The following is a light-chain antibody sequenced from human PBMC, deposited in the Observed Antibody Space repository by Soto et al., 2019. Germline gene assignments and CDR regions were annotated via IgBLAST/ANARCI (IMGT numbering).Light chain of an antibody. CDR2: KAS. CDR1: QSISSW. J-gene: IGKJ1*01. V-gene: IGKV1-5*03. CDR3: QQYNSSSPET. Sequence: IHMNPSPSTLSVSVSHGVTINCRASQSISSWLAWYQQKPGKAPKLLIYKASSLESGVPSRFSGSVSGTEFTLTISSLQPDDFATYYCQQYNSSSPETFGQGTKVDI.